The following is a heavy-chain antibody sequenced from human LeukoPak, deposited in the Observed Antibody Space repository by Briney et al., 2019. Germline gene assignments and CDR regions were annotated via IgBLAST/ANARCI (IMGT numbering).Heavy chain of an antibody. Sequence: GGSLRLSCAASGFTFSSYSVNWVRQAPGKGLGWVSSISSSSSYIYYADSVKGRFTISRDNAKNSLYLQMNSLRAEDTAVYYCASPPAYCGGDCYDAFDIWGQGTMVTVSS. V-gene: IGHV3-21*01. CDR2: ISSSSSYI. CDR1: GFTFSSYS. CDR3: ASPPAYCGGDCYDAFDI. D-gene: IGHD2-21*02. J-gene: IGHJ3*02.